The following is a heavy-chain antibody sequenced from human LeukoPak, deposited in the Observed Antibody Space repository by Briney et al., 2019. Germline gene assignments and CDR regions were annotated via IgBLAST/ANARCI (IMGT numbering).Heavy chain of an antibody. V-gene: IGHV4-4*07. J-gene: IGHJ5*02. D-gene: IGHD3-16*01. CDR3: ARDSKRGKFDP. CDR1: GGSISNYY. Sequence: PSETLSLTCTVSGGSISNYYWSWIRQPAGKGLEWIGRIYTSGSTNYNPSLKSRVTMSVDASKNQFSLKLSSVTPEDTAVYYCARDSKRGKFDPWGQGTLVTVSS. CDR2: IYTSGST.